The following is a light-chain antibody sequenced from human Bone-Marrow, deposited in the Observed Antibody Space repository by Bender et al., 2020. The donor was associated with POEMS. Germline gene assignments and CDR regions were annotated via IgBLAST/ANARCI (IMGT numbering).Light chain of an antibody. V-gene: IGLV2-23*02. CDR3: CSYIGYGHLGVR. J-gene: IGLJ2*01. Sequence: QSALTQPASVSGSPGQSITISCNGTNSDIGTYDLVSWYQHHPGKLPKLLIYEVHMRPSGVSSRFFGSKSGNTASLTISGLQAEDEADYFCCSYIGYGHLGVRFGGGTKLTVL. CDR2: EVH. CDR1: NSDIGTYDL.